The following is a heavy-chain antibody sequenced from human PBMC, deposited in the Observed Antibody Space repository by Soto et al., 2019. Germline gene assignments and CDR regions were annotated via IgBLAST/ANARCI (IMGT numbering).Heavy chain of an antibody. V-gene: IGHV4-31*03. CDR1: GGSISSGGYY. CDR2: IYYSGST. D-gene: IGHD1-20*01. Sequence: PSETLSLTCTVSGGSISSGGYYWSWIRQHPGKGLEWIGYIYYSGSTYYNPSLKSRVTISVDTSKNQFSLKLSSVTAADTAVYYCARAPGITGTRYYFDYWGQGTLVTVSS. CDR3: ARAPGITGTRYYFDY. J-gene: IGHJ4*02.